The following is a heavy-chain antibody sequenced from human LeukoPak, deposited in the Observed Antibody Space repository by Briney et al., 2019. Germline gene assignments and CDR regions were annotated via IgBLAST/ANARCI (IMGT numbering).Heavy chain of an antibody. V-gene: IGHV4-39*01. CDR1: GGSVSSTTYY. CDR2: INYSGST. J-gene: IGHJ4*02. CDR3: ARYVVYGSGKYYFDY. Sequence: PSQTLSLTCTVSGGSVSSTTYYGSCIRQPPGKGLEWIASINYSGSTYYNPSLKSRVTISVDTSENHFSLKLSSVTAADTAVYYCARYVVYGSGKYYFDYWGQGTLVTVSS. D-gene: IGHD3-10*01.